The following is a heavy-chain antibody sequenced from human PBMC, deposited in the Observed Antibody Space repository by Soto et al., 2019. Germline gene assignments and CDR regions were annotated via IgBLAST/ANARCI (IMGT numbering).Heavy chain of an antibody. CDR3: ATHRDCGSGSCGFDY. D-gene: IGHD2-15*01. CDR2: GHYSGTT. Sequence: SETLSLTCTVSGASIGTGSYLYVWIRQPPGKGLEWVGSGHYSGTTYYNPSLKSRVTVSVDTSKNQLSLTLRSVTAADTAVYYCATHRDCGSGSCGFDYWGPGMLVTVSS. J-gene: IGHJ4*02. CDR1: GASIGTGSYL. V-gene: IGHV4-39*01.